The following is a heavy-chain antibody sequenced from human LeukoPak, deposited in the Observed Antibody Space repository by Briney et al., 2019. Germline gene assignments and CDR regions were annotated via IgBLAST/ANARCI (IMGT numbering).Heavy chain of an antibody. CDR3: AKRSGESFDY. CDR2: ISGGGGGT. Sequence: PGGSLRFSCAASGFTFSSYAMSWVRQAPGKGLEWVSAISGGGGGTFYADSVKGRFTISRDNSRNTLYLQMNSLRAVDTDVYYCAKRSGESFDYWGQGTLVTVSS. D-gene: IGHD3-3*01. CDR1: GFTFSSYA. V-gene: IGHV3-23*01. J-gene: IGHJ4*02.